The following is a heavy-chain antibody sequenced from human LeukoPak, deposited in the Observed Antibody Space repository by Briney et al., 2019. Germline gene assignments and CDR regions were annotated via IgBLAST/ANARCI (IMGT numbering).Heavy chain of an antibody. Sequence: GGSLRLSCAASGFTVSSNYMSWVRQAPGKGLEWVSVIYSGGSTYYADSVKGRFTISRDNSKNTLYLQMNSLRAEDTAVYYCARDLDYYDSSGYYAAMDVWGQGTTVTVSS. V-gene: IGHV3-53*01. J-gene: IGHJ6*02. D-gene: IGHD3-22*01. CDR1: GFTVSSNY. CDR3: ARDLDYYDSSGYYAAMDV. CDR2: IYSGGST.